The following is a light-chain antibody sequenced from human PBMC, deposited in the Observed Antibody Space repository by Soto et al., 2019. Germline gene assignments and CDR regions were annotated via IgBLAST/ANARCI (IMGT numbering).Light chain of an antibody. Sequence: QSALTQPASVSGSPGQSITISCTGTSSDVGGYRYVSWYQQHPGKAPKLMIYEVSYRPSGVSNRFSGSKSGNTASLTISGLQAEDEADYYCSSFTTTTTLVVFGGGTKVTVL. V-gene: IGLV2-14*01. CDR1: SSDVGGYRY. CDR2: EVS. CDR3: SSFTTTTTLVV. J-gene: IGLJ2*01.